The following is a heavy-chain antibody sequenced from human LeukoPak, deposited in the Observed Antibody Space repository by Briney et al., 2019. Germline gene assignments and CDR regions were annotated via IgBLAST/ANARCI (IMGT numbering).Heavy chain of an antibody. D-gene: IGHD2-8*01. Sequence: GGSLRLSCAASGFTFSSYGMHWVRHAPGKGLEWVAVIWYDGSNKYYADSVKGRFTISRDSSKNTLYLQMNSLRAEDTAVYYCARDWAVMVHATVELGMDVWGQGTTVTVSS. J-gene: IGHJ6*02. CDR2: IWYDGSNK. CDR1: GFTFSSYG. CDR3: ARDWAVMVHATVELGMDV. V-gene: IGHV3-33*01.